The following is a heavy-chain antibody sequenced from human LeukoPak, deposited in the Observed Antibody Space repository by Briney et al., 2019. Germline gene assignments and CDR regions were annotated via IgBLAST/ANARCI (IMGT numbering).Heavy chain of an antibody. V-gene: IGHV3-30-3*01. CDR3: ARSTLRRLGY. CDR1: GFTFSSYA. Sequence: PGRSLRLSCAASGFTFSSYAMHWVRQAPGKGLEWVAVISYDGSNKYYADSVKGRFTISRDNSKNTLYLQMNSLRAEDTAVYYCARSTLRRLGYWGQGTLVTVSS. D-gene: IGHD4-17*01. J-gene: IGHJ4*02. CDR2: ISYDGSNK.